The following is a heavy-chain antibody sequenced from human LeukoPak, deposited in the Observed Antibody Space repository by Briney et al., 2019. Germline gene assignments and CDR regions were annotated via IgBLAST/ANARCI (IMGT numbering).Heavy chain of an antibody. V-gene: IGHV4-61*02. Sequence: SETLSLTCTVSGGSISSGSYYWSWIRQPAGKGLEWIGRIYTSGSTNYNPSLKSRVTISGDTSKNQFSLKLTSVTAADTAVYYCARVRLQYYYYMDVWGKGTTVTVSS. D-gene: IGHD4-11*01. J-gene: IGHJ6*03. CDR1: GGSISSGSYY. CDR2: IYTSGST. CDR3: ARVRLQYYYYMDV.